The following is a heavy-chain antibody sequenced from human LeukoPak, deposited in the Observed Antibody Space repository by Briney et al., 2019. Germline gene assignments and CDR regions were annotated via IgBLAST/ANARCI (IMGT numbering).Heavy chain of an antibody. D-gene: IGHD3-3*01. J-gene: IGHJ6*03. CDR3: ARVVSGYDFWSATRVLYYYMDV. CDR1: GGSISSSSYY. V-gene: IGHV4-39*07. Sequence: SETLSLTCTVSGGSISSSSYYWGWIRQPPGKGLEWIGSIYHSGSTYYNPSLKSRVTISVDTSKNQFSLKLSSVTAADTAVYYCARVVSGYDFWSATRVLYYYMDVWGKGTTVTVSS. CDR2: IYHSGST.